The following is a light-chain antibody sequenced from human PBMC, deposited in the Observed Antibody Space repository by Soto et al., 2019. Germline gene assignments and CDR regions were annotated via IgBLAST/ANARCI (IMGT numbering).Light chain of an antibody. CDR2: AAS. CDR3: QKYNSAPLT. V-gene: IGKV1-27*01. CDR1: QGISNY. Sequence: DIRMTQSPSSLSASVGDRVTITCRASQGISNYLAWYQQKPGKNPKLLIYAASTSQSGVPSRFSGSGSGTDFTLTISSLQPEDVATYYCQKYNSAPLTFGGGTKVEIK. J-gene: IGKJ4*01.